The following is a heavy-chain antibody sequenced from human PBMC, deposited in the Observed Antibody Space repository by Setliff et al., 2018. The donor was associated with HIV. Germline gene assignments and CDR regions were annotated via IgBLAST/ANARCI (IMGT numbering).Heavy chain of an antibody. D-gene: IGHD3-10*01. CDR1: GGSISSGSYY. V-gene: IGHV4-61*02. J-gene: IGHJ5*01. CDR2: IYTSGST. Sequence: SETLSLTCSVSGGSISSGSYYWNWIRQPAGKGLEWIGRIYTSGSTNYNPSLKSLKGRVTISVDTSKNQFSLKLISVTAADTAIYFCARQGNAIYGEVDSWGQGTRVTVSS. CDR3: ARQGNAIYGEVDS.